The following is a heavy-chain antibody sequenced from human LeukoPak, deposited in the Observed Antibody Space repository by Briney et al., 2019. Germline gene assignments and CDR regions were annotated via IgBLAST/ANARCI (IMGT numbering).Heavy chain of an antibody. J-gene: IGHJ6*02. CDR2: IWYDGSNK. CDR1: GFTFSSYG. Sequence: PGRSLRLSCAASGFTFSSYGMHWVRQAPGKGLEWVAVIWYDGSNKYYADSVKGRFTISRDNSKNTLYLQMNSLRAEDTAVYYCARCPGRDYYSMDVWGQGTTVTVSS. V-gene: IGHV3-33*01. D-gene: IGHD1-1*01. CDR3: ARCPGRDYYSMDV.